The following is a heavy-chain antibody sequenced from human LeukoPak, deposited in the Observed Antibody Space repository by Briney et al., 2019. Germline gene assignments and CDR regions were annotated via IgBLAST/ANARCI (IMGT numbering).Heavy chain of an antibody. D-gene: IGHD6-19*01. CDR1: GGSISNYY. V-gene: IGHV4-59*08. CDR3: ARLDNGGWFFLY. CDR2: IYYTGST. Sequence: PSETLSLTCTVSGGSISNYYWSWIRQPPGKGLEWIGYIYYTGSTNYNPSLESRVTMSVDTSKNQFSLNLYYVTAPDTAVYYCARLDNGGWFFLYWGQGSLATVSS. J-gene: IGHJ4*02.